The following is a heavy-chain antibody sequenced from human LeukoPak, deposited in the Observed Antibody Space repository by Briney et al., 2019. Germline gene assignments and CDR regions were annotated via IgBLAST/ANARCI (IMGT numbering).Heavy chain of an antibody. CDR1: GGSISSGSYY. CDR2: IYTSGST. CDR3: ARDRIYYYYMDV. J-gene: IGHJ6*03. V-gene: IGHV4-61*02. Sequence: SETLSLTCTVSGGSISSGSYYWSWIRQPAGKGLEWIGRIYTSGSTNYNPSLKSRVTISVDTSKNQFSLKLSSVTAADTAVYYCARDRIYYYYMDVRGKGTTVTVSS.